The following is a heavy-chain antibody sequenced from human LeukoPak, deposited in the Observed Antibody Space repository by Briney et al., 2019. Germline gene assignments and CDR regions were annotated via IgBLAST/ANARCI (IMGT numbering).Heavy chain of an antibody. CDR3: ANGAAAGTPTIGDY. D-gene: IGHD6-13*01. Sequence: GGSLRLSCAASGFTFSSYAMSWVRQAPGKGLEWVSDISGSGGSTYYADSVKGRFTISRDNSKNTLYLQMNSLRAEDTAVYYCANGAAAGTPTIGDYWGQGTLVTVSS. J-gene: IGHJ4*02. V-gene: IGHV3-23*01. CDR2: ISGSGGST. CDR1: GFTFSSYA.